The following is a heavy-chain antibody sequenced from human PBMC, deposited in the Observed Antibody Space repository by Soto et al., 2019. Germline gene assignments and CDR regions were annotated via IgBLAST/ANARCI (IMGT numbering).Heavy chain of an antibody. CDR1: GGSISSYY. D-gene: IGHD2-2*01. CDR2: IYYSGST. CDR3: ARHLGYCSSTSCYDFMDV. J-gene: IGHJ6*02. Sequence: PSETLSLTCTVSGGSISSYYWSWIRQPPGKGLEWIGYIYYSGSTNYNPSLKSRVTVSVDTSKNQFSLKLSSVTAADTAVYYCARHLGYCSSTSCYDFMDVWGQGTTVTVSS. V-gene: IGHV4-59*08.